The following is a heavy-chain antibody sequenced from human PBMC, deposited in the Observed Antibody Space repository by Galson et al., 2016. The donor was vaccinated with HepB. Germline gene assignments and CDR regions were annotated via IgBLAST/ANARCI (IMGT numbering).Heavy chain of an antibody. V-gene: IGHV3-53*04. Sequence: SLRLSCAASGFTVSSNYMTWVRQDPGKGLEWVSVIYSGGSTFYADSVKGRFTTYRHNSQNTLYLQMDSLRVEDTAVYYCICELGVVIRRHYWGQGTLVTVSS. D-gene: IGHD3-3*01. J-gene: IGHJ4*02. CDR1: GFTVSSNY. CDR2: IYSGGST. CDR3: ICELGVVIRRHY.